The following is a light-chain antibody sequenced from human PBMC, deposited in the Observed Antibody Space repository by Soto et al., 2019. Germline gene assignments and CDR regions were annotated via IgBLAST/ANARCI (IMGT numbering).Light chain of an antibody. Sequence: EIVLTQSPGNLSLSPGERATLSCRASQTITSDYLAWYKQKPGQAPRRLIYGACSRATGIPDRFSGRGSGTDFSLTVSSLEPEDFAVFYCHQYGTSPWTFGQGTRVEIK. J-gene: IGKJ1*01. CDR3: HQYGTSPWT. CDR2: GAC. CDR1: QTITSDY. V-gene: IGKV3-20*01.